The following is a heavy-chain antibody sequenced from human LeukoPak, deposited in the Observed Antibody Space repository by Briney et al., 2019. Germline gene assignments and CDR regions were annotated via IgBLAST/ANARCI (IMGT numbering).Heavy chain of an antibody. J-gene: IGHJ4*02. CDR2: IKQDGSEK. Sequence: GGSLRLSCAASGFTFSSYWMSWVRQAPGKGLEWVANIKQDGSEKYYVDSVKGRFTISRDNAKNSLYLQMNSLRAEDTAVYYCARGQRVITGGHFDYWGQGTLVTVSS. CDR1: GFTFSSYW. D-gene: IGHD3-10*01. CDR3: ARGQRVITGGHFDY. V-gene: IGHV3-7*01.